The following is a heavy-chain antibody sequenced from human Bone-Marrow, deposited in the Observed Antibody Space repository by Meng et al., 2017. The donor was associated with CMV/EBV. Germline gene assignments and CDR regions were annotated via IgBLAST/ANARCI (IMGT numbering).Heavy chain of an antibody. D-gene: IGHD3-3*01. V-gene: IGHV3-48*04. CDR2: ISSSSSTI. Sequence: GESLKISCAASGFTFSSYSMNWVRQAPGKGLEWVSYISSSSSTIYYADSVKGRFTISRDNAKNSLYLQMNSLRAEDTAVYYCARDGGNYDGFFYYWGQGTLVTVSS. CDR1: GFTFSSYS. CDR3: ARDGGNYDGFFYY. J-gene: IGHJ4*02.